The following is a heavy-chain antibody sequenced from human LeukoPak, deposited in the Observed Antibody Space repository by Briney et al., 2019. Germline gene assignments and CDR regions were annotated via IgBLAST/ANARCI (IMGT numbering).Heavy chain of an antibody. Sequence: GGSLRLSCAASGFTFSDYYMSWIRQAPGKGLERVSYISSSGSTIYYADSVKGRFTISRDNAKNSLYLQMNSLRAEDTAVYYCARDTDYYGSGSYSSDYWGQGTLVTVSS. J-gene: IGHJ4*02. D-gene: IGHD3-10*01. CDR3: ARDTDYYGSGSYSSDY. CDR2: ISSSGSTI. V-gene: IGHV3-11*01. CDR1: GFTFSDYY.